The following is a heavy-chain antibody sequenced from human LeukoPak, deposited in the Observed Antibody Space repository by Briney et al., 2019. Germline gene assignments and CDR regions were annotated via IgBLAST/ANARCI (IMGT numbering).Heavy chain of an antibody. CDR1: GFTFSSYA. V-gene: IGHV3-23*01. D-gene: IGHD6-6*01. Sequence: PGGSLRLSCAASGFTFSSYAMSWVRQAPGKGLEWVSAISGSGGSTYYADSVKGRFTISRDNSKSTLYLQMNSLRAEDTAVYYCAKKFSSSSKRGSFDYWGQGTLVTVSS. CDR2: ISGSGGST. J-gene: IGHJ4*02. CDR3: AKKFSSSSKRGSFDY.